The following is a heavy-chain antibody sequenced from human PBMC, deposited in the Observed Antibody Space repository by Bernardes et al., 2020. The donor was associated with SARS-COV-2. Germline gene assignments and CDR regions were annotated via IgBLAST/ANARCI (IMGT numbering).Heavy chain of an antibody. CDR1: GFTFSDYV. J-gene: IGHJ4*02. V-gene: IGHV3-23*01. CDR3: VGPGF. CDR2: VTGSGYGT. Sequence: GGSLRLSCVVSGFTFSDYVIMWVRQAPGKGLEWISGVTGSGYGTYYADSVKGRSSISRDNSKNTVYLQMNSLRDEDTAVYYCVGPGFWGQGTLVTVSS.